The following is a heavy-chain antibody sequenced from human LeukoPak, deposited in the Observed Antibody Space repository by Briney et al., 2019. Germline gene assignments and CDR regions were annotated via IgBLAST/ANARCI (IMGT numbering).Heavy chain of an antibody. CDR3: ARGDSPLFDY. CDR1: GGSISSSSNY. Sequence: SETLSLTCTVSGGSISSSSNYWGWIRQPPGKGLEWIGSIYYSGSTYYNPSLKSRVTISVDTSKNQFSLKLSSVTAAGTAVYYCARGDSPLFDYWGQGTLVTVSS. CDR2: IYYSGST. J-gene: IGHJ4*02. V-gene: IGHV4-39*07.